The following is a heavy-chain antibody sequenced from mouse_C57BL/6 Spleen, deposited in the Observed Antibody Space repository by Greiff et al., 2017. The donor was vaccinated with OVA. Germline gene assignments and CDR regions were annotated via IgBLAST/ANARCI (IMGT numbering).Heavy chain of an antibody. CDR3: AIYEYGDWFAY. CDR2: INPNTGGT. V-gene: IGHV1-22*01. J-gene: IGHJ3*01. D-gene: IGHD2-4*01. Sequence: VQLQQSGPELVKPGASVKMSCKASGYTFTDSNLHWVKQSHGKSLEWIGYINPNTGGTSYNQKFKGKATLTVNKSSSTAYMELRSLTSEESAVYYGAIYEYGDWFAYWGQGTLVTVSA. CDR1: GYTFTDSN.